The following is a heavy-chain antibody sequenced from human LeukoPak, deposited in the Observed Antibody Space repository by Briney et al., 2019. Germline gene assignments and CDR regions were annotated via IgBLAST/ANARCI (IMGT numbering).Heavy chain of an antibody. Sequence: SETLSLTCAVYGGSFSGYYWNWIRQPPGKGLEWIGEINHSGSTTYNPSLKSRVTISVDTSKNQFSLNLTSVTAADTAVYYCARTPSGYSYGYFDYWGQGTLITVSS. CDR3: ARTPSGYSYGYFDY. J-gene: IGHJ4*02. CDR2: INHSGST. D-gene: IGHD3-22*01. V-gene: IGHV4-34*01. CDR1: GGSFSGYY.